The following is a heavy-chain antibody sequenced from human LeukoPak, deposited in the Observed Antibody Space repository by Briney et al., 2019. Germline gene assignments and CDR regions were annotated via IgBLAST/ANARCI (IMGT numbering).Heavy chain of an antibody. D-gene: IGHD1-14*01. CDR1: GGSISSGDYY. CDR3: ARETTDYYYGMDV. J-gene: IGHJ6*02. Sequence: SETLSLTCTVSGGSISSGDYYWSWIRQPPGKGLEWIGYIYYSGSTYYNPSLKSRVTISVDTSKNQFSLKLSSVTAADTAVYYCARETTDYYYGMDVWGQGPTVTVSS. CDR2: IYYSGST. V-gene: IGHV4-30-4*01.